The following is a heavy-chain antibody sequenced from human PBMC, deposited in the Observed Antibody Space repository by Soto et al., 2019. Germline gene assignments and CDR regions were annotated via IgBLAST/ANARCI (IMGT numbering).Heavy chain of an antibody. CDR2: INPNSGGT. Sequence: ASVKVSCKXSGYTFTGYYMHWVRQAPGQGLEWMGWINPNSGGTNYAQKFQGRVTMTRDTSISTAYMELSRLRSDDTAVYYCARDPFPYCSSTSCYTVRYYYYYGMDVWGQGTTVTVSS. CDR3: ARDPFPYCSSTSCYTVRYYYYYGMDV. V-gene: IGHV1-2*02. CDR1: GYTFTGYY. D-gene: IGHD2-2*02. J-gene: IGHJ6*02.